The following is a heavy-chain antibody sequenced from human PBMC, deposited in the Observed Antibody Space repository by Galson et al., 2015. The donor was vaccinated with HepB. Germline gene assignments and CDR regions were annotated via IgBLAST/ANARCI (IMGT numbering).Heavy chain of an antibody. D-gene: IGHD6-6*01. V-gene: IGHV3-7*01. J-gene: IGHJ6*03. Sequence: SLRLSCAASGFTFSSYWMSWVRQAPGRGLEWVANTKQDESEKYYVDSVKGRFTISRDNAKNSLYLQMNSLRAEDTAVYYCARDREYSSFGNYYYYDMDVWGKGTTVTVSS. CDR1: GFTFSSYW. CDR2: TKQDESEK. CDR3: ARDREYSSFGNYYYYDMDV.